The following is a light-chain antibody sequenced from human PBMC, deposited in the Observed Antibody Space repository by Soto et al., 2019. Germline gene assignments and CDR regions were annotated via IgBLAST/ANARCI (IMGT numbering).Light chain of an antibody. Sequence: QSVLTQPPSVSGAPGQRVTISCTGSSSNIGAGYDVHWYQQLPGTAPILLIYDNSNRPSGVPDRFSGSKSGTSASLAITGLQAEDEADYYCSSYAGSSNVFGTGTKVTVL. V-gene: IGLV1-40*01. CDR1: SSNIGAGYD. CDR2: DNS. J-gene: IGLJ1*01. CDR3: SSYAGSSNV.